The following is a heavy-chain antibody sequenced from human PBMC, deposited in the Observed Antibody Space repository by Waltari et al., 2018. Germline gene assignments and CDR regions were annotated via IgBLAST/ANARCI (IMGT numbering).Heavy chain of an antibody. D-gene: IGHD1-26*01. J-gene: IGHJ2*01. CDR3: ARCQVGATTSRFDYWYFDL. V-gene: IGHV4-59*11. CDR2: IYYSGNT. Sequence: QVQLQESGPGLVKPSETLSLTCTVSGGSISSHYWSWIRQPPGKGLEWIGYIYYSGNTNYNPSLKSRVTISVDTSKNQFSLKLSSVTAADTAVYYCARCQVGATTSRFDYWYFDLWGRGTLVTVSS. CDR1: GGSISSHY.